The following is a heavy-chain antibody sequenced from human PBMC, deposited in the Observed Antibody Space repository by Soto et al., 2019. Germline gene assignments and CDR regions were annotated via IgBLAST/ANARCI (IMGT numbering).Heavy chain of an antibody. V-gene: IGHV3-30-3*01. J-gene: IGHJ4*02. Sequence: QVQLVESGGGVVQPGRSLRLSCAASGFTFSSYAMHWVRQGPGKGLEWVAVISYDGSNKYYADSVKGRFTISRDNSKNTLYLQMNSLRAEDTAVYYCARGTIGDYFDYWGQGTLVTVSS. CDR3: ARGTIGDYFDY. CDR1: GFTFSSYA. D-gene: IGHD2-8*01. CDR2: ISYDGSNK.